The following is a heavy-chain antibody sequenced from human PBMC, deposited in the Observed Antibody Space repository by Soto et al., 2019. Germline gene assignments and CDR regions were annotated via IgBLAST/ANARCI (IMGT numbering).Heavy chain of an antibody. Sequence: GGSLRLSCAASGFTFSSYGMHWVRQAPGKGLEWVAVIWSDASNQHYADSVKGRFTISRDNSENTLYLQMNSLRVEDTAVYYCARDRPNAHYLGYWGQGILVTVSS. CDR3: ARDRPNAHYLGY. CDR2: IWSDASNQ. V-gene: IGHV3-33*01. J-gene: IGHJ4*02. D-gene: IGHD1-1*01. CDR1: GFTFSSYG.